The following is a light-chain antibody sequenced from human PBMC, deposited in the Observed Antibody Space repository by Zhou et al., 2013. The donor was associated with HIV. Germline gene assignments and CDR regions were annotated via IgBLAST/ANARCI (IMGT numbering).Light chain of an antibody. CDR1: ESLLHRDGKTY. V-gene: IGKV2-29*02. CDR3: MQGIKVPRV. CDR2: EVS. Sequence: DIVMTQTPLSLSVTPGQPASMSCESSESLLHRDGKTYLYWYLQKPGQSPQLLLYEVSSRFSGVTDRFSGSGSGTNFTLKISRVEADDVGIYYCMQGIKVPRVFGGGTKVEIK. J-gene: IGKJ4*01.